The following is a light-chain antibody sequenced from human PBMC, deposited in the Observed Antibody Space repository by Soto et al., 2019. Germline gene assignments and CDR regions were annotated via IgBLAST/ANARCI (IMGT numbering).Light chain of an antibody. Sequence: QSALTQFASVSASPGQSITISCTGTSSDVGGHNYVSWYQQHPGKAPKLMIYNVDYRPSGVSNRCSGSKSGNTASLTISGLQADDEAYYYCSSYSDSSTVVFGGGTKLTVL. J-gene: IGLJ2*01. V-gene: IGLV2-14*03. CDR1: SSDVGGHNY. CDR2: NVD. CDR3: SSYSDSSTVV.